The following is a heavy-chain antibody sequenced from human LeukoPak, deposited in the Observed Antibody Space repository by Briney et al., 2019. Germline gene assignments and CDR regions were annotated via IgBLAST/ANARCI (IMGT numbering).Heavy chain of an antibody. V-gene: IGHV3-7*01. CDR1: GFMFSSNW. J-gene: IGHJ4*02. D-gene: IGHD3-22*01. CDR3: TSDYESSGALDY. CDR2: IKEDGTET. Sequence: TGGSLRLSCAASGFMFSSNWMSWVRLAPGKGLEWVANIKEDGTETYYVDSVKGRFTISRDNSKNTLYLQMNSLTAEDTAVYYCTSDYESSGALDYWGQGTLVTVSS.